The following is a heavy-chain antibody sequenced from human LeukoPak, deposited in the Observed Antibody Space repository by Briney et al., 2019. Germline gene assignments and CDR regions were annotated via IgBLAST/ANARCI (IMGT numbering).Heavy chain of an antibody. Sequence: AETLSLTCTVSGGSISSYYWSWLRQPPGKGLEWIGYIYYSGSTNYNPSLKSRVTISVDTSKNQFSLKLSSVTAADTAVYYCAICSSTSCYYVYWGQGTLVTVSS. J-gene: IGHJ4*02. CDR3: AICSSTSCYYVY. V-gene: IGHV4-59*01. CDR1: GGSISSYY. CDR2: IYYSGST. D-gene: IGHD2-2*01.